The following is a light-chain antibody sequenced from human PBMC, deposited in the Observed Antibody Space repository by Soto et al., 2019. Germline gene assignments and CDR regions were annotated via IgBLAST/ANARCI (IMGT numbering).Light chain of an antibody. Sequence: ETVLTQSPCTLSLSPGERATVPCRVGQSVGSSSLSWYQQKPGQPPRLLIYETSKRGTGIPARFSGSGSGTDFTLTISRLEAEDFAVYYCQQYKNSPRTFGQGTKVDIK. V-gene: IGKV3-20*01. CDR3: QQYKNSPRT. CDR1: QSVGSSS. CDR2: ETS. J-gene: IGKJ1*01.